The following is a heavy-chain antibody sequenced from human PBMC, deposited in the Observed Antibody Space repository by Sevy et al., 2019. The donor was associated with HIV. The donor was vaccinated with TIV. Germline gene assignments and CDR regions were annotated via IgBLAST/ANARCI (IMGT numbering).Heavy chain of an antibody. V-gene: IGHV4-59*01. J-gene: IGHJ4*02. CDR1: GGSISNYY. D-gene: IGHD3-22*01. Sequence: SETLSLTCTVSGGSISNYYWSWIRQPPGQGLEWIGYIHYSGTTTYNTSLKSRVTMSVDTSNNQFSLKLSSVTAADTAVYFCARRGSTYYYDSIALDYWGQGTLVTVSS. CDR3: ARRGSTYYYDSIALDY. CDR2: IHYSGTT.